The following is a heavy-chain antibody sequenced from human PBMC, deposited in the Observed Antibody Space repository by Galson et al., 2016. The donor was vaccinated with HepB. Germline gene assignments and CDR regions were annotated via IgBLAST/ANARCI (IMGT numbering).Heavy chain of an antibody. D-gene: IGHD3-3*01. CDR1: GFSFSSYG. CDR2: ISGSGVSI. Sequence: SLRLSCAASGFSFSSYGMTWVRQAPGKGLEWVSAISGSGVSIYYADTVKGRFTISRDESKNTLYLQMNSLRAEDTAVYYRARAKSGHTFFYHYGMDVWGQGTTVTVSS. CDR3: ARAKSGHTFFYHYGMDV. V-gene: IGHV3-23*01. J-gene: IGHJ6*02.